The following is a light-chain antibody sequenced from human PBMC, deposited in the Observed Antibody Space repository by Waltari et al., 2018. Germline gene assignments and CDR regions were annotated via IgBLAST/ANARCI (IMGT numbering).Light chain of an antibody. CDR3: QQYGSSVMYT. CDR2: GAS. Sequence: EIVLTQSPGTLSLSPGERATISCRASQSLSKNYLAWYQQKPGQAPRLLSYGASSRAAGIPDRFSGSGSGTDFTLTISRLEPEDFAVYYCQQYGSSVMYTFGQGTKVEIK. J-gene: IGKJ2*01. CDR1: QSLSKNY. V-gene: IGKV3-20*01.